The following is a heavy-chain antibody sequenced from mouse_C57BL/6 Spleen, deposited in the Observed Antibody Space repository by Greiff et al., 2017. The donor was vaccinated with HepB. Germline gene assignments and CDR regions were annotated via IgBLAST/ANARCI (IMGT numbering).Heavy chain of an antibody. V-gene: IGHV5-17*01. D-gene: IGHD3-3*01. CDR3: ARAEGAWFAY. CDR1: GFTFSDYG. J-gene: IGHJ3*01. Sequence: EVQLVESGGGLVKPGGSLKLSCAASGFTFSDYGMHWVRQAPEKGLEWVAYISSGSSTIYYADTVKGRFTISRDNAKNTLFLQMTSLRSEDTAMYYCARAEGAWFAYWGQGTLVTVSA. CDR2: ISSGSSTI.